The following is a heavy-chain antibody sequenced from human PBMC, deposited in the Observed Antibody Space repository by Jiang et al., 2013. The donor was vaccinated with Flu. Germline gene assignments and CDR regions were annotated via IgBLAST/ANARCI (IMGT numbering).Heavy chain of an antibody. CDR2: INPNSGGT. D-gene: IGHD3-22*01. V-gene: IGHV1-2*02. J-gene: IGHJ3*02. CDR3: ARVPDYYDSSGYYYDAFDI. CDR1: GYTFTGYY. Sequence: GAEVKKPGASVKVSCKASGYTFTGYYMHWVRQAPGQGLEWMGWINPNSGGTNYAQKFQGRVTMTRDTSISTAYMELSRLRSDDTAVYYCARVPDYYDSSGYYYDAFDIWGQGTMVTVSS.